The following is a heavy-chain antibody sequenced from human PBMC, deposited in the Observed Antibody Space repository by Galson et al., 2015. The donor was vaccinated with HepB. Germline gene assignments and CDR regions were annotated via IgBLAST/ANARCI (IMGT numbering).Heavy chain of an antibody. CDR1: GFTFSSYA. J-gene: IGHJ5*02. V-gene: IGHV3-23*01. CDR3: ATSLRVAAAWT. CDR2: ISGSGGST. Sequence: SLRLSCAASGFTFSSYAMSWVRQAPGKGLEWVSAISGSGGSTYYADSVKGRFTISRDNSKDTLYLQMNSLRAEDTAVYYCATSLRVAAAWTWGQGTLVTVSS. D-gene: IGHD6-13*01.